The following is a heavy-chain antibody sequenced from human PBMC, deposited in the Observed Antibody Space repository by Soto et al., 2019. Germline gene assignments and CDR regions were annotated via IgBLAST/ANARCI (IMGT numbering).Heavy chain of an antibody. V-gene: IGHV3-23*01. CDR1: GFNFNNYA. CDR2: INDIGTHT. CDR3: AKGGRDEVRALKDYFDH. J-gene: IGHJ1*01. Sequence: XGSLRRSCTGAGFNFNNYASWVRQAPGKVLEWISGINDIGTHTYYADSVKGRFTISRDNSKNTVYLQMNGLRAEDTAVYYCAKGGRDEVRALKDYFDHWGQGAQVTVSS. D-gene: IGHD2-15*01.